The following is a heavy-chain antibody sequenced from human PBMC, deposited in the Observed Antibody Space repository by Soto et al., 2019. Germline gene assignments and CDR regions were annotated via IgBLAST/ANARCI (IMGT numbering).Heavy chain of an antibody. D-gene: IGHD2-21*01. CDR1: GLTFSNYY. CDR2: ISGSGGST. V-gene: IGHV3-23*04. CDR3: AKDNIVGGSWFDP. J-gene: IGHJ5*02. Sequence: EVQLVESGGGLVQPGGSLRLSCAASGLTFSNYYMSWVRQAPGKGLEWVSAISGSGGSTYYADSVKGRFTISRDNSKNTLYLQMNSLRAEDTAVYYCAKDNIVGGSWFDPWGQGTLVTVSS.